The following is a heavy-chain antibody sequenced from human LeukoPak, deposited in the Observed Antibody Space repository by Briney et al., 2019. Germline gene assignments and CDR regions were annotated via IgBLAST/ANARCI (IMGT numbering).Heavy chain of an antibody. J-gene: IGHJ3*02. D-gene: IGHD3-3*01. CDR1: GLTFSRDW. V-gene: IGHV3-7*01. CDR2: IRQDGGET. Sequence: PGGSLRLSCEASGLTFSRDWMGWVRQAPGKGLEWVANIRQDGGETYYGDSVKGRFIISRDNAKNSLFLQMNRLRAEDTAVYYCARNAILGVAPSIGDVSVSAFDIWGQGTMVTVSS. CDR3: ARNAILGVAPSIGDVSVSAFDI.